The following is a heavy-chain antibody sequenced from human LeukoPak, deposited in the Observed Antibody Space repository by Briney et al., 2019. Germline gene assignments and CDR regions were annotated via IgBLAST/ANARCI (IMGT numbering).Heavy chain of an antibody. D-gene: IGHD3-22*01. Sequence: GGSLRLSCAASGFTVSSNYMSWVRQAPGKGLEWVSVIYSGGSTYYADSVKGRFTISRDNSKNTLYLQMNSLRAEDTAVYYCPLGYYYDSSGPAAFDYWGQGTLVTVSS. V-gene: IGHV3-53*01. CDR2: IYSGGST. CDR3: PLGYYYDSSGPAAFDY. CDR1: GFTVSSNY. J-gene: IGHJ4*02.